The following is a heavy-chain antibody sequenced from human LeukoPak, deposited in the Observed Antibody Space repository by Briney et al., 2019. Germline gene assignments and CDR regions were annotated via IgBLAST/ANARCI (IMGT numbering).Heavy chain of an antibody. CDR3: AKGSGIAAVVLDHFDY. V-gene: IGHV3-30*02. Sequence: PGGSQRLSCAASGFTFSNYAMHWVRQAPGKGLEWVAFIRYDGGNKFYVDSVKGRFTISRDNSRNTLYLQMNSLRAEDTAVYYCAKGSGIAAVVLDHFDYWGQGTLVTLSS. CDR1: GFTFSNYA. D-gene: IGHD6-25*01. CDR2: IRYDGGNK. J-gene: IGHJ4*02.